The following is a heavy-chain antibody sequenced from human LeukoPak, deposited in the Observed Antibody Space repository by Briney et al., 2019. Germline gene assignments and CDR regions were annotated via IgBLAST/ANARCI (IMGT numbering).Heavy chain of an antibody. CDR1: GFTFSSYS. Sequence: GGSLRLSCAASGFTFSSYSMNWVRQAPGKGLEWVSYISSSSSTIYYADSVKGRFTISRDNAKNSLYLQMNSLRAEDTAVYYCAREGSLSGPGIVGHSGAFDIWGQGTMVTVSS. J-gene: IGHJ3*02. D-gene: IGHD1-26*01. V-gene: IGHV3-48*01. CDR3: AREGSLSGPGIVGHSGAFDI. CDR2: ISSSSSTI.